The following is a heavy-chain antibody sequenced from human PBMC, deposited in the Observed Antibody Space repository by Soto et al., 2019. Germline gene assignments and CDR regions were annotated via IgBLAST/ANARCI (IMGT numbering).Heavy chain of an antibody. CDR1: GFTFSDYY. J-gene: IGHJ6*02. CDR3: ASGREIIWFGELFLNGMDV. Sequence: GGSLRLSCAASGFTFSDYYMSWIRQAPWKGLEWVSYISSSGSTIYYADSVKGRFTISRDNAKNSLYLQMNSLRAEDTAVYYCASGREIIWFGELFLNGMDVWGQGTTVTVSS. V-gene: IGHV3-11*01. D-gene: IGHD3-10*01. CDR2: ISSSGSTI.